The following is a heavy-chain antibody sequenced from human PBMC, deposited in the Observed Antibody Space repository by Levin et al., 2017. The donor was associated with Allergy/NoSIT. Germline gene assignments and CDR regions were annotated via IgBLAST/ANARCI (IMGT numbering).Heavy chain of an antibody. Sequence: SETLSLTCAVYGGSFSGYYWSWIRQPPGKGLEWIGEINHSGSTNYNPSLKSRVTISVDTSKNQFSLKLSSVTAADTAVYYCARVGGSYWGLARDYWGQGTLVTVSS. V-gene: IGHV4-34*01. J-gene: IGHJ4*02. CDR1: GGSFSGYY. CDR2: INHSGST. CDR3: ARVGGSYWGLARDY. D-gene: IGHD3-10*01.